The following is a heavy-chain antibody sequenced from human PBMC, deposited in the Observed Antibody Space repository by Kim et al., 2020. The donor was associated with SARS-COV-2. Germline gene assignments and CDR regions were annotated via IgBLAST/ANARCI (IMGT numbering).Heavy chain of an antibody. Sequence: YIPALKSRVSISVDTSKNHCSLKLSSVTAADTAVYYCARQERYFDDPFDYWGQGTLVTVSS. D-gene: IGHD3-9*01. CDR3: ARQERYFDDPFDY. V-gene: IGHV4-59*08. J-gene: IGHJ4*02.